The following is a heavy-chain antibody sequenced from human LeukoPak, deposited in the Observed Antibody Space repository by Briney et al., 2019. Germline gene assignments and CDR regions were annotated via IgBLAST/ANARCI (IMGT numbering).Heavy chain of an antibody. CDR1: GYTFTSYG. CDR2: ISAYNGNT. V-gene: IGHV1-18*01. J-gene: IGHJ3*02. D-gene: IGHD1-26*01. CDR3: ARSGSYYVHRPNAFDI. Sequence: ASVKVSCKPSGYTFTSYGISWVRQAPGQGLEWMGWISAYNGNTNYAQKLQGRVTMTTDTSTSTAYMELRSLRSDDTAVYYCARSGSYYVHRPNAFDIWGQGTMVTVSS.